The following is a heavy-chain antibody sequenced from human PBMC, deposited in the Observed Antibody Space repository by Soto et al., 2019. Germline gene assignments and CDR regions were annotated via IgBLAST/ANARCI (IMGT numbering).Heavy chain of an antibody. CDR3: AKDRSSGYDFRADAFDI. Sequence: LSLTCAASGFTFSSYAMSWVRQAPGKGLEWVSAISGSGGSTYYADSVRGRFTISRDNSKNTLYLQMNSLRAEDTAVYYCAKDRSSGYDFRADAFDIWGQGTMVTVSS. J-gene: IGHJ3*02. V-gene: IGHV3-23*01. CDR1: GFTFSSYA. CDR2: ISGSGGST. D-gene: IGHD5-12*01.